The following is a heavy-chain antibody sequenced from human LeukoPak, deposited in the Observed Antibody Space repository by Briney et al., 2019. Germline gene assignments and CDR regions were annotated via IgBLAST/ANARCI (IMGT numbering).Heavy chain of an antibody. V-gene: IGHV1-69*13. Sequence: ASVKVSCKASGYTFTSYYMHWVRQAPGQGLEWMGGIIPIFGTANYAQKFQGRVTITADESTSTAYMELSSLKSEDTAVYYCARDPTHCSRTSCYVGRFDYWGQGTLVTVSS. CDR2: IIPIFGTA. CDR3: ARDPTHCSRTSCYVGRFDY. D-gene: IGHD2-2*01. CDR1: GYTFTSYY. J-gene: IGHJ4*02.